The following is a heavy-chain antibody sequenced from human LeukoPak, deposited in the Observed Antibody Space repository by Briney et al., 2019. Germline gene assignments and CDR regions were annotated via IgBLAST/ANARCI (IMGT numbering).Heavy chain of an antibody. CDR2: IYFSGST. Sequence: SETLSLTCTVSGGSISSDYWGWIRQPPGKGLEWIGYIYFSGSTNYNPSLKSRVTISVDTSKTQLSLKLSSVTAADTAVYHCARGGGYFNYWGQGTLVTVSS. D-gene: IGHD3-16*01. CDR1: GGSISSDY. J-gene: IGHJ4*02. CDR3: ARGGGYFNY. V-gene: IGHV4-59*01.